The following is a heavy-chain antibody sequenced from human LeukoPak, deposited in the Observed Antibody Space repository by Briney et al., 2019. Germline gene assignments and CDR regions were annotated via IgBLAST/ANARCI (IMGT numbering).Heavy chain of an antibody. CDR1: GFTFSDYG. J-gene: IGHJ5*02. Sequence: GGSLRLSCAASGFTFSDYGMHWVRLAPGKGLEWVGVTASDGSNKFYADSVKGWFTISKDNSKNTLYLQMNSLTVEDTAVYYCAKSPRSAADNWFDPWGQGTLVTVSS. CDR3: AKSPRSAADNWFDP. D-gene: IGHD6-13*01. CDR2: TASDGSNK. V-gene: IGHV3-30*12.